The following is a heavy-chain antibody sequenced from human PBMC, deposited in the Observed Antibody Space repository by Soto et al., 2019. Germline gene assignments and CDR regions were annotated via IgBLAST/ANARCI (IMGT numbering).Heavy chain of an antibody. CDR2: ISAYNGNT. J-gene: IGHJ4*02. CDR3: ARDRSTHDY. Sequence: QVQLVQSGAELKKPGASVKVSCKASGYTFKNYGISWVRQAPGQGLEWMGWISAYNGNTDYAQRFQGRVTMTTDTSTSTAYMELMSLISDDTAVYYCARDRSTHDYWGQETLVTVSS. CDR1: GYTFKNYG. D-gene: IGHD1-1*01. V-gene: IGHV1-18*01.